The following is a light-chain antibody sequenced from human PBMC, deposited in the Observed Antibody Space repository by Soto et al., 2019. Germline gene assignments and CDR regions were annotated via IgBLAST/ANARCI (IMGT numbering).Light chain of an antibody. CDR2: AAF. Sequence: AIRMTQSPSSLSASTGDRVTITCRASQGISSYLAWYQQKPGKAPNLLIYAAFTLQSGVPSRFSGSGSGTEFTLTISSLQPEDFATYYCQQLKSYPITFGQGTRLEIK. V-gene: IGKV1-8*01. CDR3: QQLKSYPIT. CDR1: QGISSY. J-gene: IGKJ5*01.